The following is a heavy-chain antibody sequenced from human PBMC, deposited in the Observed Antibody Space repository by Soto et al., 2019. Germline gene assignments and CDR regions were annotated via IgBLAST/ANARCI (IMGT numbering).Heavy chain of an antibody. CDR1: GFTFSSYG. CDR3: AKTSKYNWNDGPDY. V-gene: IGHV3-30*18. D-gene: IGHD1-20*01. CDR2: ISYDGSNK. J-gene: IGHJ4*02. Sequence: GGSLRLSCAASGFTFSSYGMHWVRQAPGKGLEWVAVISYDGSNKYYADSVKGRFTISRDNPKNTLYLQMNSLRAEDTAVYYCAKTSKYNWNDGPDYWGQGTLVTVSS.